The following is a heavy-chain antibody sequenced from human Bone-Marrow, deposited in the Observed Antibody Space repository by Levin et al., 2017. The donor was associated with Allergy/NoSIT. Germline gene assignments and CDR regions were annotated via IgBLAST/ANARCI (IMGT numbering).Heavy chain of an antibody. CDR2: ISGSGDKT. CDR3: AKDRGYNYGLQDY. J-gene: IGHJ4*02. D-gene: IGHD5-18*01. Sequence: GGSLRLSCAASGFSFISYAMSWVRQAPGKGLEWVSVISGSGDKTYYADSVKGRFTISRDNSKNTLYLQTNSLRAEDTAVYYCAKDRGYNYGLQDYWGQGSLVTVSS. V-gene: IGHV3-23*01. CDR1: GFSFISYA.